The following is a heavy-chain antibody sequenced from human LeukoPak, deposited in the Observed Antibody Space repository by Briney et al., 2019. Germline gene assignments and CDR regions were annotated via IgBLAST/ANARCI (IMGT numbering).Heavy chain of an antibody. CDR1: DDSIRSSAYY. V-gene: IGHV4-39*01. CDR2: IYYSGST. CDR3: ASEPYGSGSFLGAFDI. J-gene: IGHJ3*02. D-gene: IGHD3-10*01. Sequence: SETLSLTCAVSDDSIRSSAYYWGWIRQPPGKGLEWIGSIYYSGSTYYNPSLKSQVTISIDTSKNQFSLKLSSVTAADTAVYYCASEPYGSGSFLGAFDIWGQGTMVTVSS.